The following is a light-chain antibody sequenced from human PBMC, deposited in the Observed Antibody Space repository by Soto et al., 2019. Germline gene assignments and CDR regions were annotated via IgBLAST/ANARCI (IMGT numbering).Light chain of an antibody. CDR1: NSDVGAYNY. CDR3: SSYTSTTTLV. Sequence: QSALTQPASVSGSPGQSITISCTGTNSDVGAYNYVSWYQHYPGKAPKLIIYEVNNRPSGVSTRFSGSKSGNTASLTISGLQAEDEADYHCSSYTSTTTLVFGGGTKVPS. J-gene: IGLJ2*01. V-gene: IGLV2-14*01. CDR2: EVN.